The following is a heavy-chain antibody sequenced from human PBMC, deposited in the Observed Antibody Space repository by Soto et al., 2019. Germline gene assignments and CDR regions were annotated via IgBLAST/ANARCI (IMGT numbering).Heavy chain of an antibody. CDR1: GFTFSSYG. J-gene: IGHJ4*02. D-gene: IGHD6-19*01. CDR2: ISYDGSNK. V-gene: IGHV3-30*18. Sequence: GGSLRLSCAASGFTFSSYGMHWVRQAPGKGLEWVAVISYDGSNKYYADSVKGRFTISRDNSKNTLYLQMNSLRAEDTAVYYCAKDPYSSGWFDYSGQGTLVTVSS. CDR3: AKDPYSSGWFDY.